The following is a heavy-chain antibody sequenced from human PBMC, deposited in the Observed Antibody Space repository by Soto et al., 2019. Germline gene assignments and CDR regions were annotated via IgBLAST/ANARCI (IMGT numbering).Heavy chain of an antibody. CDR3: ARGRYLDSSDYWVANLPFDH. V-gene: IGHV3-23*01. Sequence: EVQLLESGGALVQPGGSLRLSCAASGFTFNSYVMTWVRQAPGEGLEWVSSISSSGRGSEYYADSVKGRFTISRDNAENTLFLQMNNLRDEDTALYYCARGRYLDSSDYWVANLPFDHWGLGTLVTVSS. D-gene: IGHD3-22*01. CDR2: ISSSGRGSE. J-gene: IGHJ4*02. CDR1: GFTFNSYV.